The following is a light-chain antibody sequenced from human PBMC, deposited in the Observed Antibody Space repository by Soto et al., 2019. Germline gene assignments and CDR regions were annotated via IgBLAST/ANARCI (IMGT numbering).Light chain of an antibody. CDR1: QSVSRK. CDR3: QQYDYWPPIT. V-gene: IGKV3D-15*01. Sequence: EIVMTQSLATLSVSPGERATLSCRASQSVSRKLAWYQEKPAQVPRLLIYDASTRATGVPARFSGSGSGTQFTLTISSLQSEDFAVYYCQQYDYWPPITFGGGTKVDIK. CDR2: DAS. J-gene: IGKJ4*01.